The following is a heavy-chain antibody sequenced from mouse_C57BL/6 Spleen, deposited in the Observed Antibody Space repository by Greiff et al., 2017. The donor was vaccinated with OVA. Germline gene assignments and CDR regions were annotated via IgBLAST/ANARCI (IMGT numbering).Heavy chain of an antibody. Sequence: QVQLKQSGPELVKPGASVKISCKASGYAFSSSWMNWVKQRPGKGLEWIGRIYPGDGDTNYNGKFKGKATLTADKSSSTAYMQLSSLTSEDSAVYFCARGPTGHFDYWGQGTTLTVSS. J-gene: IGHJ2*01. CDR1: GYAFSSSW. V-gene: IGHV1-82*01. CDR2: IYPGDGDT. D-gene: IGHD4-1*02. CDR3: ARGPTGHFDY.